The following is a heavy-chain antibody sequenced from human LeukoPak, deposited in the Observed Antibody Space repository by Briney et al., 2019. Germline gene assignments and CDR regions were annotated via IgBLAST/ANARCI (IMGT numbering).Heavy chain of an antibody. CDR1: GFSLTELS. Sequence: ASVKVSCMVSGFSLTELSMHWVRQAPGKELEWMGTFDPEEGETICAQKFQGRVIMTEDTSTDTTYMELSSLRSEDTAIYYCPTFLTNTVTTVWAQGDHGTLVTVST. D-gene: IGHD1-1*01. J-gene: IGHJ4*01. V-gene: IGHV1-24*01. CDR2: FDPEEGET. CDR3: PTFLTNTVTTVWAQ.